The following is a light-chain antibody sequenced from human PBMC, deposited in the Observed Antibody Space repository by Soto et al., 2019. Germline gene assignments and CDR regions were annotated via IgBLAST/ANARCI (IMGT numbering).Light chain of an antibody. Sequence: QSVLTQTASVSGSPGQSITISCSGTSSDVGDYNYVSWYQQHPGKAPKLLIYEVSNRPSGVSNRFSGSKSGNTASLTISGLQAEDEADYHCSSYRTSNSYVFGTGTKVTVL. J-gene: IGLJ1*01. CDR1: SSDVGDYNY. V-gene: IGLV2-14*01. CDR3: SSYRTSNSYV. CDR2: EVS.